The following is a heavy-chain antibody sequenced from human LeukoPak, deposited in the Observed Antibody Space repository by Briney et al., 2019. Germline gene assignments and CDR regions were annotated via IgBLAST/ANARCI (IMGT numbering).Heavy chain of an antibody. J-gene: IGHJ4*02. CDR2: ISTSGSGSTI. CDR1: GFTFSSYE. V-gene: IGHV3-48*03. D-gene: IGHD3-22*01. Sequence: GGSLRLSCAASGFTFSSYEMNWVRQAPGKGLEWVSYISTSGSGSTIYYADSVKGRFTISRDSAKNSLYLQMNSLRAEDTAAYYCASSLGGYYGYWGQGTLVTVSS. CDR3: ASSLGGYYGY.